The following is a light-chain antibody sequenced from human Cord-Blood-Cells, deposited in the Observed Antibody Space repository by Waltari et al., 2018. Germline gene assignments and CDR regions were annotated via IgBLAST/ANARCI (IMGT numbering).Light chain of an antibody. CDR1: SSDVGGYNY. CDR3: CSYAGSYTFV. J-gene: IGLJ2*01. V-gene: IGLV2-11*01. CDR2: DVS. Sequence: QYALTQPRSVSGSPGQSVTISCTGTSSDVGGYNYVPLYQQHPGKAPKLMIYDVSKRPSGVPDRFSGSKSGNTASLTISGLQAEDEADYYCCSYAGSYTFVFGGGTKLTVL.